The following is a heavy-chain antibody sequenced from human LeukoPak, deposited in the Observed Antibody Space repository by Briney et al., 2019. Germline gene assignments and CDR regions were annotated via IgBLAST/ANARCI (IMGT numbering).Heavy chain of an antibody. Sequence: PSETLSLTCAVYGGSFSGYYWGWIRQPPGKGLEWIGEINHSGSTNYNPSLKSRVTISVDTSKNQFSLKLSSATAADTAVYYCASWTTVTTYGYWGQGTLVTVSS. CDR1: GGSFSGYY. D-gene: IGHD4-17*01. V-gene: IGHV4-34*01. J-gene: IGHJ4*02. CDR3: ASWTTVTTYGY. CDR2: INHSGST.